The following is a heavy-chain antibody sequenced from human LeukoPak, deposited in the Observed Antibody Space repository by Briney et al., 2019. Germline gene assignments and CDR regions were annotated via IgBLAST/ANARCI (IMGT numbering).Heavy chain of an antibody. D-gene: IGHD3-22*01. CDR2: INHSGST. V-gene: IGHV4-34*01. CDR3: ARVVTWGYYYDSSGYYYGPYFFDY. CDR1: GGSFSGYY. Sequence: SETLSLTCAVYGGSFSGYYWSWIRQPPGKGLEWIGEINHSGSTNHNPSLKSRVTISVDTSKNQFSLKLSSVTAADTAVYYCARVVTWGYYYDSSGYYYGPYFFDYWGQGTLVTVSS. J-gene: IGHJ4*02.